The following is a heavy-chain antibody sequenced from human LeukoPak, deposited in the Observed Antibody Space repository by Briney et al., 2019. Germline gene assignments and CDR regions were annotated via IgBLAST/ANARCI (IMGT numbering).Heavy chain of an antibody. V-gene: IGHV4-34*01. CDR3: ARGRPSIAVATTGIDY. Sequence: SETLSLTCAVYGGSFSTYYWSWIRQPPGKGLEWIGDVTHNVSTNYKPSLKSRVTISVDTSKNHFSLKLSSVTAADTAVYYCARGRPSIAVATTGIDYWGQGTLVIVAS. CDR1: GGSFSTYY. D-gene: IGHD6-19*01. CDR2: VTHNVST. J-gene: IGHJ4*02.